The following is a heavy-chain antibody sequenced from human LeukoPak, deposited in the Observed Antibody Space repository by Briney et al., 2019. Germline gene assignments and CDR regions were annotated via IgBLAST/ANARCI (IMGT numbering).Heavy chain of an antibody. CDR2: IDWDDDK. J-gene: IGHJ5*02. Sequence: TLSLTCAVSGGSISSGGYSWSWIRQPPGKALEWLALIDWDDDKYYSTSLKTRLTISKDTSKNQVVLTMTNMDPVDTATYYCARSLVGAAAANWFDPWGQGTLVTVSS. V-gene: IGHV2-70*01. D-gene: IGHD6-13*01. CDR3: ARSLVGAAAANWFDP. CDR1: GGSISSGGYS.